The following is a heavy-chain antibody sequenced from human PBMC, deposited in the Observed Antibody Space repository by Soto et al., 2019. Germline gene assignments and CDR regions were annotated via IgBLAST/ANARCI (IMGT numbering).Heavy chain of an antibody. CDR1: GHTFTSYD. CDR2: MNPNSGNT. D-gene: IGHD2-2*01. Sequence: ASVKVSCKASGHTFTSYDINWVRQATGQGLEWMGWMNPNSGNTGYAQKFQGRVTMTRNTSISTAYMELSSLRSEDTAVYYCAKAGGTCTSSRCYPNWFGPWGQGTLVTVSS. V-gene: IGHV1-8*01. CDR3: AKAGGTCTSSRCYPNWFGP. J-gene: IGHJ5*02.